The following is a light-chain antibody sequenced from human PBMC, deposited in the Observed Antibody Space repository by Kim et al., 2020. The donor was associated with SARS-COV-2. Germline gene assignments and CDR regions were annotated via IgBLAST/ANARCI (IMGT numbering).Light chain of an antibody. CDR2: GAS. CDR1: QSVSSS. CDR3: QQYNKWPT. J-gene: IGKJ1*01. V-gene: IGKV3-15*01. Sequence: IVMTQSPATLSVSPGERATLSCRASQSVSSSLAWYQQKPGQAPRLLIYGASIRATGIPARFSGSGSGTEFTLTISSLQSEDFAVYYCQQYNKWPTFGQGTKVDIK.